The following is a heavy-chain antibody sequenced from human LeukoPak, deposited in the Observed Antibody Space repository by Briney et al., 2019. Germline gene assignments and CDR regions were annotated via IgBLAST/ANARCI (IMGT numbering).Heavy chain of an antibody. CDR2: NYYSGNT. Sequence: TSETLSLTCAVYGGSFSGYYWSWIRQPPGKGLEWIGSNYYSGNTYHNPSLKSRVTISVDTSKKQFSLRLSSVTAADTAVYYCARQLLIFDSSAFDFWGQGTLVTVSS. CDR3: ARQLLIFDSSAFDF. J-gene: IGHJ4*02. D-gene: IGHD3-22*01. CDR1: GGSFSGYY. V-gene: IGHV4-34*01.